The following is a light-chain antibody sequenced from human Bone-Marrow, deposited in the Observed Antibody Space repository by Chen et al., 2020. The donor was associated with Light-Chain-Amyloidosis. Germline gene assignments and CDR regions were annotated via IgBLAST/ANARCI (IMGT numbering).Light chain of an antibody. CDR1: NIGSTS. CDR3: QVWDRSSDRPV. V-gene: IGLV3-21*02. J-gene: IGLJ3*02. CDR2: DDS. Sequence: SSVLTQPSSVSVAPGQTATIACGGNNIGSTSVHWYQQTPGQAPLLVVYDDSDRPSGIPERVSGSNSGNTATLTSSRVEAGDEADYYCQVWDRSSDRPVFGGGTKLTVL.